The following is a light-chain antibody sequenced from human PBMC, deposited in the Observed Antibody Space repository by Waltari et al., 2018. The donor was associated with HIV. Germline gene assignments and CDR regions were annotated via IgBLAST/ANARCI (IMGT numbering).Light chain of an antibody. CDR3: QQYSSPPLT. V-gene: IGKV1-NL1*01. Sequence: DIQMTQSPSSLSASVRDSVTITCRASQDIRNSLAWYQQSPGKAPNLLLYAVSRLEDGVPSRFSGSGSGTHYTLTISSLQPEDFASYYCQQYSSPPLTFGGGTKVESK. CDR1: QDIRNS. J-gene: IGKJ4*01. CDR2: AVS.